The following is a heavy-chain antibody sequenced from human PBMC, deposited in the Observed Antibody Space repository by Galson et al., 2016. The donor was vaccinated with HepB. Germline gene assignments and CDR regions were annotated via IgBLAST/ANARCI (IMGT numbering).Heavy chain of an antibody. J-gene: IGHJ4*02. CDR3: SRGFSVAGSLAQVVFDY. CDR1: GGTFSSHA. Sequence: SVKVSCKASGGTFSSHAINWVRQAPGHGLEWLGGIIAMFGQVTYPQRFKGRVTIAADESMTTAYMELSNLKSEDTAGYYCSRGFSVAGSLAQVVFDYWGQGTLVTVSS. CDR2: IIAMFGQV. D-gene: IGHD6-19*01. V-gene: IGHV1-69*13.